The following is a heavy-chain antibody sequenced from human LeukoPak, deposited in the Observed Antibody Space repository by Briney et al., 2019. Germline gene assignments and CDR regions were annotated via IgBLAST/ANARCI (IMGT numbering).Heavy chain of an antibody. V-gene: IGHV4-34*01. CDR1: GGSFSGYY. CDR2: INHSGST. D-gene: IGHD3-16*01. Sequence: SETLSLTCAVYGGSFSGYYWSWIRQPPGKGLEWIGEINHSGSTNYNPSLKSRVTISVDTSKNQFSLKLSSVTVADTAVYYCAREVYDSVWGSPVWGQGTLVTVSS. CDR3: AREVYDSVWGSPV. J-gene: IGHJ4*02.